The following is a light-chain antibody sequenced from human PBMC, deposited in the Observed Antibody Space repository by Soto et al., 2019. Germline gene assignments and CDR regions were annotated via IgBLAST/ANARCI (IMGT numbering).Light chain of an antibody. CDR1: QGVSRSY. CDR3: QQYGDMWT. CDR2: AAS. J-gene: IGKJ1*01. V-gene: IGKV3-20*01. Sequence: EIVLTQSPGTLSLSPGERATLFCRASQGVSRSYFAWYQQKPGQAPRLLIYAASSRATGVPDRFSGSGSGTDFTLTISRLEPEDFAVYFCQQYGDMWTFGQGTKVEIK.